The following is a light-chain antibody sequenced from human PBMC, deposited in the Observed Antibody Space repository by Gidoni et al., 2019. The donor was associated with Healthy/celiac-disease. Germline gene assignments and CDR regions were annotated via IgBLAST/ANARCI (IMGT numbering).Light chain of an antibody. V-gene: IGLV2-14*03. Sequence: QSALTQPASVSGSPGPSITISCTGTSSDVGGYNYVSWYQQHPGKAPKLMIYDASNRPSGVSNRFSGSKSGNTASLTISGLQAEDEADYYCSSYTSSSIWVFGGGTKLTVL. CDR1: SSDVGGYNY. J-gene: IGLJ3*02. CDR2: DAS. CDR3: SSYTSSSIWV.